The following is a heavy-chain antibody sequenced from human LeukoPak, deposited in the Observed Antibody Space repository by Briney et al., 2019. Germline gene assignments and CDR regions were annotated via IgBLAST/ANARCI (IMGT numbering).Heavy chain of an antibody. D-gene: IGHD6-13*01. J-gene: IGHJ6*02. CDR1: GFTFSSYG. CDR2: ISYDGSNK. Sequence: GGSLRLSCAASGFTFSSYGMHWVRQAPGKGLEWVAVISYDGSNKYYADSVKGRFTISRDNSKNTLYLQMNSLRAEDTAVYYCARDYKQLVRYYHYGMDVWGQGTTVTVSS. CDR3: ARDYKQLVRYYHYGMDV. V-gene: IGHV3-30*04.